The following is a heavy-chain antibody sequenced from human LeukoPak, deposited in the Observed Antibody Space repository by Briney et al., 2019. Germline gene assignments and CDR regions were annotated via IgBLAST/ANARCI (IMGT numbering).Heavy chain of an antibody. D-gene: IGHD3-22*01. CDR1: GFTLSDYY. J-gene: IGHJ4*02. Sequence: PGGSLRLSCAASGFTLSDYYMSWIRQAPGKGLEWVSYISSSGSTIYYADSVKGRFTISRDNAKNSLYLQMNSLRAEDTAVYYCARDARKYYYDSSGPHDYWGQGTLVTVSS. V-gene: IGHV3-11*01. CDR3: ARDARKYYYDSSGPHDY. CDR2: ISSSGSTI.